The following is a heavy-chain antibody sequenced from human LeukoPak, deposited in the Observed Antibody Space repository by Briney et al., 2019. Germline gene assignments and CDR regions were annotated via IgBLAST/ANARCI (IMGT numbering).Heavy chain of an antibody. V-gene: IGHV4-59*12. Sequence: PSETLSLTCSVSGDSISSYYWGWIRQPPGKGLEWIGYIYYSGSTNYNPSLKSRITISVDTSKNQFSLKLSSVTAADTAVYYCARGSRPVVTPYYFDYWGQETLVTVSS. D-gene: IGHD4-23*01. CDR2: IYYSGST. CDR1: GDSISSYY. J-gene: IGHJ4*02. CDR3: ARGSRPVVTPYYFDY.